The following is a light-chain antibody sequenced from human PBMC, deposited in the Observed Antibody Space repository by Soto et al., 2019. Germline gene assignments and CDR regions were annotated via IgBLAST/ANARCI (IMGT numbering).Light chain of an antibody. J-gene: IGLJ2*01. Sequence: QSPLTQPPSASGSPGQSVTISCTGTSSDVGDYNYVSWYQQHPGKAPKLIIYEVNKRPSGVPDRFSGSKSGNTASLSVSGLQADDEADYYCSSYAGSNNLEVFGGGTKLTVL. CDR1: SSDVGDYNY. CDR3: SSYAGSNNLEV. V-gene: IGLV2-8*01. CDR2: EVN.